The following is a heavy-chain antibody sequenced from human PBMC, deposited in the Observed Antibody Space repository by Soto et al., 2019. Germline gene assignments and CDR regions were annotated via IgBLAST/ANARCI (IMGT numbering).Heavy chain of an antibody. V-gene: IGHV5-51*01. Sequence: GESLKISCKGSGYSFTSYWISWVRQMPGKGLEWMGIIYPGDSDTRYSPSFQGQVTISADKSISTAYLQWSSLKASDTAMYYCARGRDGDFWSGYYPGHYYYYYGMDVWGQGTTVTVSS. CDR2: IYPGDSDT. D-gene: IGHD3-3*01. J-gene: IGHJ6*02. CDR3: ARGRDGDFWSGYYPGHYYYYYGMDV. CDR1: GYSFTSYW.